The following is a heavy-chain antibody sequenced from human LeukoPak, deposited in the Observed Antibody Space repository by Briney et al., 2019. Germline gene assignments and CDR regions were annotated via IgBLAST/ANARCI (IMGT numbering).Heavy chain of an antibody. D-gene: IGHD2-15*01. CDR3: PRDSETTPIHVLGY. V-gene: IGHV3-30-3*01. CDR2: VSFVGGIK. CDR1: GFTFTNYV. Sequence: QSGGSLRLSRLVSGFTFTNYVVHWVRQAPGKGLDWVTLVSFVGGIKYYADSVKDRFSVSRSISKNTLYLQMNSLRVDDPAVYYCPRDSETTPIHVLGYWGQRAPVTVS. J-gene: IGHJ4*02.